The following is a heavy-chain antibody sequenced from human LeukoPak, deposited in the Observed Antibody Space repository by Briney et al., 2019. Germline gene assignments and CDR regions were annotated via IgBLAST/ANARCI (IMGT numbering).Heavy chain of an antibody. CDR3: ARDNSVRDEAWWFNP. Sequence: ASVKVSCKAFGYTFTSNYMHWVRQAPGQGPEWMAVISPSGGSTTYAQKFQGRVTLTRDMSTSTDYLELTSLRSEDTAVYYCARDNSVRDEAWWFNPWGQGTLVTVSS. D-gene: IGHD5-24*01. V-gene: IGHV1-46*01. J-gene: IGHJ5*02. CDR2: ISPSGGST. CDR1: GYTFTSNY.